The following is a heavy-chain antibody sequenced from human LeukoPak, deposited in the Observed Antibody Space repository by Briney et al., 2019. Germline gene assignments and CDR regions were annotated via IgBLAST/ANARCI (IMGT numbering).Heavy chain of an antibody. D-gene: IGHD3-3*01. J-gene: IGHJ3*02. V-gene: IGHV3-21*01. CDR2: ISSSSSYI. CDR3: ARQWFSTIFGVVTTHDAFDI. Sequence: GGSLRLSCAASGFTFSSYSMNWVGQAPGKRLEWVSSISSSSSYIYYADSVKGRFTISRDNAKNSLYLQMNSLRAEDTAVYYCARQWFSTIFGVVTTHDAFDIWGQGTMVTVSS. CDR1: GFTFSSYS.